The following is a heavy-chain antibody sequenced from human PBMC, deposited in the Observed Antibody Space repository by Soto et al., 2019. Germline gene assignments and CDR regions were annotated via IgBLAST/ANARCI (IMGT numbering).Heavy chain of an antibody. CDR1: GGSISSSSYY. Sequence: QPQLQESGPGLVKPSETLSLTCTVSGGSISSSSYYWGWIRQPPGKGLEWIGSIYYSGSTYYNPSLKNRVTIAVDTSKNQFSQKLSSVTAADTAVYYCARHTPAISISDHWGQGTLVTVSS. CDR3: ARHTPAISISDH. D-gene: IGHD2-15*01. V-gene: IGHV4-39*01. CDR2: IYYSGST. J-gene: IGHJ4*02.